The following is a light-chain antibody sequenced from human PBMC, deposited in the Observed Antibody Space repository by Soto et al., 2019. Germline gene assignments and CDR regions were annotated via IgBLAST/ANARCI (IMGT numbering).Light chain of an antibody. J-gene: IGLJ2*01. V-gene: IGLV1-44*01. Sequence: QSVLTQPPSLSGTPGQRVTISCSGSDSNIGGNVVSWYQQLPGAAPKLLLFSNYQRPSGVPDRFSGSKSGTSASLAISRLQSEDEGDYYCASWDDSLNNVLFGGGTKVTVL. CDR2: SNY. CDR1: DSNIGGNV. CDR3: ASWDDSLNNVL.